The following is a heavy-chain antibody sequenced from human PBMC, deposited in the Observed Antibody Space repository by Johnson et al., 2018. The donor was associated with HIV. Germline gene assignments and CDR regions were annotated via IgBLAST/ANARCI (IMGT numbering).Heavy chain of an antibody. CDR2: INWNGGST. CDR3: ARGGPYSSGWSGAGAFDI. D-gene: IGHD6-19*01. CDR1: GFTFDDYG. Sequence: VQLVESGGGVVRPGGSLRVSCAASGFTFDDYGMSWVRQAPGKGLEWVSGINWNGGSTGYADSVKGRFPISRGNAKNSLYLQMNTLRAEDTALYYWARGGPYSSGWSGAGAFDIWGQGTMVTVSS. V-gene: IGHV3-20*04. J-gene: IGHJ3*02.